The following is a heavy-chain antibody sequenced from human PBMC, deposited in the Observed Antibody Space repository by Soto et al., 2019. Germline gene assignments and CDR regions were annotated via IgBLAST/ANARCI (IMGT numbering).Heavy chain of an antibody. D-gene: IGHD5-12*01. Sequence: SETLSLTCTVSGGSISSGDYYWSWIRQPPGKGLEWIGYIYYSGSTYYNPSLKSRVTISVDTSKNQFSLKLSSVTAADTAVYYCAGGGYRGYDSYYYYGMDVWGQGTKVTVSS. CDR3: AGGGYRGYDSYYYYGMDV. V-gene: IGHV4-30-4*01. J-gene: IGHJ6*02. CDR2: IYYSGST. CDR1: GGSISSGDYY.